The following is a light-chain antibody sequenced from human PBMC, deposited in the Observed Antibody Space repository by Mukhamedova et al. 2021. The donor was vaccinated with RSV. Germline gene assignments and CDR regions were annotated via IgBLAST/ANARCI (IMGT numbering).Light chain of an antibody. J-gene: IGLJ2*01. CDR2: AKN. CDR3: NCRDSRGNKWF. Sequence: CQGDSLRTYYAGWYQQKAGQAPVLVVFAKNNRPSGISDRFSGSSSGNTASLTITGAQAEDEADYYCNCRDSRGNKWFFGEGPKLT. V-gene: IGLV3-19*01. CDR1: SLRTYY.